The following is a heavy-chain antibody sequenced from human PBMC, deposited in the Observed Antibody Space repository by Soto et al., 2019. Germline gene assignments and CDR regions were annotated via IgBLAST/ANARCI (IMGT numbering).Heavy chain of an antibody. J-gene: IGHJ4*02. V-gene: IGHV3-74*01. CDR1: GFTFGSYW. D-gene: IGHD1-26*01. CDR2: LNSDGSTT. Sequence: EVQLVETGGGLVQPGGCLRLSCAASGFTFGSYWMHWVRQAPGKGLAWASRLNSDGSTTNYADSVKGRVTISRDNAKNTVYLQMNSLRVEDTAVYYCAWGRSGTCALDYWGQGILVTVSS. CDR3: AWGRSGTCALDY.